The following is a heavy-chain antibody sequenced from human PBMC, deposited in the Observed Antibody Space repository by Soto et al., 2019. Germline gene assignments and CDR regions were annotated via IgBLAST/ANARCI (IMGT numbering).Heavy chain of an antibody. D-gene: IGHD1-1*01. V-gene: IGHV3-48*01. CDR2: ISSSSSTI. J-gene: IGHJ4*02. Sequence: GGSLRLSCEASGFTFSNYGINWVRQAPGKGLEWVSHISSSSSTIYYAESVKGRFSISRDNAKNSLYLQMSSLRGEDTAVYYCETPVIKPVGTPAWGQGTQVTVPS. CDR3: ETPVIKPVGTPA. CDR1: GFTFSNYG.